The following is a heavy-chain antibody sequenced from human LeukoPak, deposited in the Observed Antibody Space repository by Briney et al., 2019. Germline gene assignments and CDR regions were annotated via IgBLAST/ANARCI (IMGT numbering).Heavy chain of an antibody. D-gene: IGHD1-26*01. V-gene: IGHV4-4*02. CDR2: ISLAGQT. J-gene: IGHJ4*02. Sequence: SGTLSLACGVSGGSISGTNWWSWVRQPPGQGLEWIGEISLAGQTNYNPSLNGRVTMSLDKSSNQLSLHLTSVTAADTATYFCSRESGPFCPFGYWGQGALVIVSS. CDR1: GGSISGTNW. CDR3: SRESGPFCPFGY.